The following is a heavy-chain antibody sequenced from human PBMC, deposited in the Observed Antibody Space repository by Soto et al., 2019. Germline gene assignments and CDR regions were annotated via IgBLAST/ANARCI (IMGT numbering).Heavy chain of an antibody. D-gene: IGHD3-3*01. CDR2: IIPISATA. CDR3: ARCGYITISRNATYYYGMDV. V-gene: IGHV1-69*13. Sequence: ASVKVSCKASGGTFSNYAISWVRQAPGQGLEWMGRIIPISATANYAQKFQGRVTIAADESTSTAYMELSSLISEDTAVYYCARCGYITISRNATYYYGMDVWGPGTTVTVSS. CDR1: GGTFSNYA. J-gene: IGHJ6*02.